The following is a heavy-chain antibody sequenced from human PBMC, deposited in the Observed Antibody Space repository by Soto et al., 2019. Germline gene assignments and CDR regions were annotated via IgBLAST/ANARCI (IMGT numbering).Heavy chain of an antibody. CDR1: GGSISSSSDY. CDR3: ASTGFKIAAAGTPIFGMDV. D-gene: IGHD6-13*01. Sequence: SETLALTCTVCGGSISSSSDYWGWIRQPPGKGLEWIGSIYYSGSTYYNPSLKSRVTISVDTSKNQFSLKLSSVTAADTAVYYCASTGFKIAAAGTPIFGMDVWGQGTTVTVSS. CDR2: IYYSGST. J-gene: IGHJ6*02. V-gene: IGHV4-39*01.